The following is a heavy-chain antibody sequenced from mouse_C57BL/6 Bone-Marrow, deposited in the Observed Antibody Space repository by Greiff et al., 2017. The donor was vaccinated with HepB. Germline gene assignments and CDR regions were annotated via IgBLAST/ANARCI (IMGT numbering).Heavy chain of an antibody. Sequence: QVQLKQPGAELVMPGASVKLSCKASGYTFTSYWMHWVKQRPGQGLEWIGEIDPSDSYTNYNQKFKGKSTLTVDKSSSTAYMQLSSLTSEDSAVYYCARIYYYGSRAMDYWGQGTSVTVSS. CDR1: GYTFTSYW. D-gene: IGHD1-1*01. CDR2: IDPSDSYT. V-gene: IGHV1-69*01. J-gene: IGHJ4*01. CDR3: ARIYYYGSRAMDY.